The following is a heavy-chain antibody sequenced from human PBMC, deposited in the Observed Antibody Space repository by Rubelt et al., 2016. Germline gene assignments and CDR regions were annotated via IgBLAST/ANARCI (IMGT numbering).Heavy chain of an antibody. CDR2: ISYDGTNK. Sequence: AMHWVRQAPGKGLEWVAIISYDGTNKYYADSVKGRFTISRDNAKNSLYLQMNSLRAEDTAVYYCARHVRIGSGKGTLDYWGQGTLVTVSS. CDR1: A. J-gene: IGHJ4*02. CDR3: ARHVRIGSGKGTLDY. D-gene: IGHD3-3*01. V-gene: IGHV3-30*04.